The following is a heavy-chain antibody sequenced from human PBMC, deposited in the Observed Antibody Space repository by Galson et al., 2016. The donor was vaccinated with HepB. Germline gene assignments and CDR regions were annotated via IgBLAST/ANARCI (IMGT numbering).Heavy chain of an antibody. Sequence: SLRLSCAASGFRFSSVWMHWVRQAPGKGLEWVAIIAYDGDNKYYADSVKGRFTISRDNSKNTLYLQMNSLRVEDTAVYYCAKDRENGAVSGTGVFDYWGQGTLVTVSS. CDR3: AKDRENGAVSGTGVFDY. J-gene: IGHJ4*02. V-gene: IGHV3-30*18. CDR2: IAYDGDNK. D-gene: IGHD6-19*01. CDR1: GFRFSSVW.